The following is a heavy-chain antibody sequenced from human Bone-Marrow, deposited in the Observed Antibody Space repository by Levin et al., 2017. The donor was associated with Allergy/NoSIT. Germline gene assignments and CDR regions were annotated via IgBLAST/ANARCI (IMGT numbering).Heavy chain of an antibody. D-gene: IGHD5-12*01. CDR1: GFTFTSSA. J-gene: IGHJ4*02. CDR2: IVVGSGNT. Sequence: KISCKASGFTFTSSAVQWVRQARGQRLEWIGWIVVGSGNTKYAQKFQERVTMTRDMSTSTAHMELSSLRSEDTAVYYWSADFRPTKMHCCDCWGQGTLVTVSS. V-gene: IGHV1-58*01. CDR3: SADFRPTKMHCCDC.